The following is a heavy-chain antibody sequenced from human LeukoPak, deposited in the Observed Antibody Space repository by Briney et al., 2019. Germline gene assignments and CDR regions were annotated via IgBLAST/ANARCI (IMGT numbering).Heavy chain of an antibody. Sequence: ASVKVSCKASGYTFTSYYMHWVRQAPGQGLEWMGRIIPILGIANYAQKFQGRVTITADKSTSTAYMELSSLRSEDTAVYYCAVGSQLVNYWGQGTLVTVSS. CDR1: GYTFTSYY. V-gene: IGHV1-69*02. J-gene: IGHJ4*02. D-gene: IGHD6-6*01. CDR2: IIPILGIA. CDR3: AVGSQLVNY.